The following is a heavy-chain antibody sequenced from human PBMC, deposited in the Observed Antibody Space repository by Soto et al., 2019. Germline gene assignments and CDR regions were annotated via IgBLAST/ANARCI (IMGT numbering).Heavy chain of an antibody. CDR1: GGSISSSSYY. J-gene: IGHJ5*02. V-gene: IGHV4-39*07. Sequence: SETLSLTCTVSGGSISSSSYYWGWIRQPPGKGLEWIGSIYYSGSTYYNPSLKSRVTISVDTSKNQFSLKLVSVTAADTAVYYCARDYGDYVRWFGPWGQGTLVTVSS. CDR3: ARDYGDYVRWFGP. CDR2: IYYSGST. D-gene: IGHD4-17*01.